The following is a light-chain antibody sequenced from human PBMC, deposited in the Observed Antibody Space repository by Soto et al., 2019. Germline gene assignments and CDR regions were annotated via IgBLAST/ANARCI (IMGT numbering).Light chain of an antibody. CDR1: QILFYRSNNMNS. CDR3: QQYNSYSRT. V-gene: IGKV4-1*01. J-gene: IGKJ1*01. Sequence: DCLVVSVCDMATIQCKSSQILFYRSNNMNSLAWYQHKSGQPPKLLIYWASTRDSWVPDRFSGSVSGTDFTLTISSLQPDDFATYYCQQYNSYSRTFGQGTKVDIK. CDR2: WAS.